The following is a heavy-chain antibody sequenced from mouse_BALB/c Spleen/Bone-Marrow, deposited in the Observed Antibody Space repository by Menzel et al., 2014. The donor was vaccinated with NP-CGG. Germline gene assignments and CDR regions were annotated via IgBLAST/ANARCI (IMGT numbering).Heavy chain of an antibody. Sequence: QVQLQQSRAELMKPGASVKISCKATGYTFSTYWIEWVKQRPGHGLEWIGEVLPGSGSTNYNEKFKGKATFTADTSSNTAYIQLSSLTSEDSAVYYCARWGSSRAMDYWGQGTSVTVSS. J-gene: IGHJ4*01. CDR1: GYTFSTYW. CDR2: VLPGSGST. D-gene: IGHD3-1*01. CDR3: ARWGSSRAMDY. V-gene: IGHV1-9*01.